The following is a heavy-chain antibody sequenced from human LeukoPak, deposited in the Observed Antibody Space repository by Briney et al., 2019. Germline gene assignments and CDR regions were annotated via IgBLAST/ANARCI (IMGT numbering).Heavy chain of an antibody. V-gene: IGHV3-43*01. D-gene: IGHD3-3*01. Sequence: GGSLRLSCAASGFTFDDDTMHWVRQTPGRGLEWVSFITWKSHRTHYADSVKGRFTVSRDNSKDSLHLQMNSLRTEDTGLYHCASEVGYRSLGYLGQGALVTVSS. J-gene: IGHJ4*02. CDR3: ASEVGYRSLGY. CDR2: ITWKSHRT. CDR1: GFTFDDDT.